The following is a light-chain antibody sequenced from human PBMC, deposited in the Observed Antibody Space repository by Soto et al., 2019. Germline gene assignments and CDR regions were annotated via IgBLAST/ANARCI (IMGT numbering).Light chain of an antibody. V-gene: IGLV1-40*01. Sequence: QSELTQPPSLSGAPGQRVTISCTGSSSNIGAGYDVHWYQQLPGTAPKLLIYDNNYRPAGVPDRFFGSTSGTSASLAITGLQAEDEADYYCQSYDSGLSGYVFGAGTKVTVL. CDR3: QSYDSGLSGYV. J-gene: IGLJ1*01. CDR2: DNN. CDR1: SSNIGAGYD.